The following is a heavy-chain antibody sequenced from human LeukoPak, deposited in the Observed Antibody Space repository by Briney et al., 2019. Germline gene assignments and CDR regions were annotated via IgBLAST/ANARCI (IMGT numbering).Heavy chain of an antibody. D-gene: IGHD5-24*01. CDR3: AKYRLIWLPAPVFDN. V-gene: IGHV3-7*01. Sequence: AGGSLRLACAASGFTFSSHRMSWVRQAPGKGLEWVANIKKDGSEKYYVDSVKGRFTISRDNAKTSLYLQMNSLRAEDTAVYYCAKYRLIWLPAPVFDNWGQGTLVTVSS. J-gene: IGHJ4*02. CDR1: GFTFSSHR. CDR2: IKKDGSEK.